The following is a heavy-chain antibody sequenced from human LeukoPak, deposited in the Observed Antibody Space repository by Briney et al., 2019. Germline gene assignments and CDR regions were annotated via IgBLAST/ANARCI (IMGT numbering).Heavy chain of an antibody. D-gene: IGHD6-13*01. CDR2: ISSNGGNA. Sequence: GRSLRLSCAASGFTFSSYAMHWVRQAPGKGLEYVSAISSNGGNAYYADSAKGRFTISRDNSKNTLYLQMASLRPEDTALYYCVKDTYSSSWAAFDYWGRGTLVTVSS. CDR1: GFTFSSYA. V-gene: IGHV3-64D*06. J-gene: IGHJ4*02. CDR3: VKDTYSSSWAAFDY.